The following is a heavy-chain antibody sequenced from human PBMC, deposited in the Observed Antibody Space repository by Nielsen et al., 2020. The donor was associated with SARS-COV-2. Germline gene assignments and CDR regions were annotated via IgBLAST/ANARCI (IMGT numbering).Heavy chain of an antibody. CDR3: ARDSSSSWYPDGYYGMDV. CDR1: GGSISSGDYY. Sequence: SETLSLTCTVSGGSISSGDYYWSWIRQPPGKGLEWIGYIYYSGSTYYNPSLKSRVTISVDTSKNQFSLKLSSVTAADTAVYYCARDSSSSWYPDGYYGMDVWGQGTTVTVSS. V-gene: IGHV4-30-4*01. CDR2: IYYSGST. D-gene: IGHD6-13*01. J-gene: IGHJ6*02.